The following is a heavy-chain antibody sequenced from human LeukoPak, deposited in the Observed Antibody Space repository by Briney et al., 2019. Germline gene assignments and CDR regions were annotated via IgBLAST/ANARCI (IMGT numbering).Heavy chain of an antibody. J-gene: IGHJ6*03. CDR2: ISGSGGST. CDR1: GFTFSSYG. CDR3: ARFVGGQWLAPRDYMDV. V-gene: IGHV3-23*01. Sequence: PGGSLRLSCAASGFTFSSYGMSWVRQAPGKGLEWVSAISGSGGSTYYADSVKGRSTISRDNAKNSLYLQMNSLRAEDTAVYYCARFVGGQWLAPRDYMDVWGKGTTVTVSS. D-gene: IGHD6-19*01.